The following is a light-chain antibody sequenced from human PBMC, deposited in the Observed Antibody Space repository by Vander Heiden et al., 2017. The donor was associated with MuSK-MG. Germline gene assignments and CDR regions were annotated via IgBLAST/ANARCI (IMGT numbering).Light chain of an antibody. CDR3: MIWHNSAYV. CDR2: YRSDSDK. V-gene: IGLV5-45*03. CDR1: SGLNVDTYR. J-gene: IGLJ1*01. Sequence: QAVLTQPSSLSASPGASASLTCTLRSGLNVDTYRIYWYQQKPGSPPQYLLTYRSDSDKKQGSGVPIRFSGSKDASANAGILLISGLQSEDEADYYCMIWHNSAYVFGNGTKVTVL.